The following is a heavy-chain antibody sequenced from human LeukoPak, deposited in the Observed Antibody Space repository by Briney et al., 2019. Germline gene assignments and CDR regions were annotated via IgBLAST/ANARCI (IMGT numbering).Heavy chain of an antibody. CDR2: IRAYNGNT. D-gene: IGHD3-3*01. J-gene: IGHJ4*02. V-gene: IGHV1-18*01. Sequence: ASVKVSCKASGYTFTSYGISWVRQAPGQGLEWMGWIRAYNGNTNYAQKLQGRVTMTTDTSTSTAYMELSSLNSDDAAVYYCARDYRFLEWLFDYWGQGTLVTVSS. CDR3: ARDYRFLEWLFDY. CDR1: GYTFTSYG.